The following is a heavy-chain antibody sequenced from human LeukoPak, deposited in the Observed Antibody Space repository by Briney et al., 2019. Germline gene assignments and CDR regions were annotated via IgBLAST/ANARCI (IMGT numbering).Heavy chain of an antibody. CDR2: IYYSGST. CDR3: ARGDGYNWGSFDP. D-gene: IGHD5-24*01. J-gene: IGHJ5*02. CDR1: GGSVGSYY. Sequence: SETLSLTCTVSGGSVGSYYWSWIRQPPGKGLEWIGYIYYSGSTNYNPSLKSRVTISVDTSKNQFSLKLSSATAADTAVYYCARGDGYNWGSFDPWGQGTLVTVSS. V-gene: IGHV4-59*02.